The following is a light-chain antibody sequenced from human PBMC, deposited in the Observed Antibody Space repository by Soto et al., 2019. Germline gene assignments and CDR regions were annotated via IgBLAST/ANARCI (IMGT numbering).Light chain of an antibody. V-gene: IGKV1-39*01. CDR2: AAS. CDR1: QTISYY. Sequence: DIQMTQSPSSLSASVGDRVTITCRASQTISYYLNWYQQKPGKAPKLLIYAASSLQSGVPSRFSGSGSGTDYTLTISSLQPEDSATYYCQQIYSTSSITFGQGTRLEIK. CDR3: QQIYSTSSIT. J-gene: IGKJ5*01.